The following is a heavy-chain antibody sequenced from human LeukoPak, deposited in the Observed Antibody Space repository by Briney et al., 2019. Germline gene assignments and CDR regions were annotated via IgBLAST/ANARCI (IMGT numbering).Heavy chain of an antibody. Sequence: GSLRLSCAASGFTFSSYGMSWIRQPPGKGLEWIGSIYYSGSTYYNASLKSRVTISVDTSKNQFSLKLSSVTAADTAVYYCARPNARVRYFDWLFDYWGQGTLVTVSS. J-gene: IGHJ4*02. CDR2: IYYSGST. CDR3: ARPNARVRYFDWLFDY. V-gene: IGHV4-39*01. D-gene: IGHD3-9*01. CDR1: GFTFSSYG.